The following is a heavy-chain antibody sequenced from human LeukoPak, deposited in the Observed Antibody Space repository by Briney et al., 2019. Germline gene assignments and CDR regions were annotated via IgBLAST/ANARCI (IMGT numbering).Heavy chain of an antibody. CDR3: ARITMTTSGWYFDS. D-gene: IGHD3-22*01. Sequence: ASVKVSCKASGYTFTSYYMHWLRQAPGQGLEWMGIVHPSGGSTSYAQKFQGRVTMTRDTATSTVYMELSSLRSEDTALYYCARITMTTSGWYFDSWGRGSLVTVSS. CDR2: VHPSGGST. CDR1: GYTFTSYY. J-gene: IGHJ2*01. V-gene: IGHV1-46*01.